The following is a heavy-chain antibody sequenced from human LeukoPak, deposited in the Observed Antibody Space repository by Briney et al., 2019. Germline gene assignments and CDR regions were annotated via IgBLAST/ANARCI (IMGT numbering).Heavy chain of an antibody. V-gene: IGHV3-7*01. CDR2: IQEDGKKE. J-gene: IGHJ4*02. CDR3: ASGGDYGDY. CDR1: GFTFTKFW. Sequence: GGSLRLSCEASGFTFTKFWMSWVRQAPGKGLEWVANIQEDGKKENYVDSVRGRFTISRDNAKNSLYLQMNSLRAEDTAVYYCASGGDYGDYWGQGTLVTVSS. D-gene: IGHD3-16*01.